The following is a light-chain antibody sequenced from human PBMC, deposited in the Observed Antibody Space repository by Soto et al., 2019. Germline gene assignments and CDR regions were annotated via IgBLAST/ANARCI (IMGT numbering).Light chain of an antibody. Sequence: EIVMTQSPATLSVSPGESATLSCRASQSVNSNYLAWYQQKPGQAPRLLIDGISKRATDIPDRVSGSGSGREVHLTISSLQPEDFATYYCQQHGQWPLTVGQGTRL. V-gene: IGKV3D-15*01. CDR2: GIS. J-gene: IGKJ5*01. CDR1: QSVNSN. CDR3: QQHGQWPLT.